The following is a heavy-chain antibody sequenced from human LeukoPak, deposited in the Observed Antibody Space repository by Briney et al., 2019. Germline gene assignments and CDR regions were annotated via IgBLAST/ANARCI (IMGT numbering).Heavy chain of an antibody. V-gene: IGHV3-7*01. J-gene: IGHJ4*02. CDR3: ARDLVEWELLLDY. D-gene: IGHD1-26*01. CDR2: MNIDGSEK. CDR1: GFTFSNYW. Sequence: GGSLRLSCVASGFTFSNYWMGWVRQAPGKRPEWVANMNIDGSEKYYADSVKGRFSISRDNARNSVYLQMASLRVEDTAVYYCARDLVEWELLLDYWGQGTLVTVSS.